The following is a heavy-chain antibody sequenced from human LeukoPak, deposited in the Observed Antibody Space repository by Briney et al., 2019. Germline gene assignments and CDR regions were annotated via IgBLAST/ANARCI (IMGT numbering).Heavy chain of an antibody. D-gene: IGHD1-14*01. CDR2: INPNNGGT. V-gene: IGHV1-2*02. Sequence: ASVKVSCKASGYTFTGYYIHWVRQAPGQGVGWMGWINPNNGGTNYAQMFQGRVTMTRDTSISTAYMELSRLRSDDTAVYYCATPPSTSSWVYWGQGTLVTGSS. J-gene: IGHJ4*02. CDR1: GYTFTGYY. CDR3: ATPPSTSSWVY.